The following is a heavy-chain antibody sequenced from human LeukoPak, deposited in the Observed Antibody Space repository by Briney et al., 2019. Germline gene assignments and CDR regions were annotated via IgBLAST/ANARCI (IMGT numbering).Heavy chain of an antibody. CDR2: IIPSCHTT. J-gene: IGHJ4*02. CDR1: GFTFSSHG. Sequence: PGGSLRLSCVASGFTFSSHGMNWVRQAPGKGLEWVSGIIPSCHTTYYADSVRGRFTISRDNSRNTVYLQMNSLRAEDTAVYYCAKDDRWLQFCCWGQGTLVTVSA. CDR3: AKDDRWLQFCC. V-gene: IGHV3-23*01. D-gene: IGHD5-24*01.